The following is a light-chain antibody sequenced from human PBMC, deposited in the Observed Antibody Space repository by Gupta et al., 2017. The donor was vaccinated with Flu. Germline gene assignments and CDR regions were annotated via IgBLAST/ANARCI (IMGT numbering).Light chain of an antibody. CDR1: SSNIGNDY. Sequence: HSLFPHPPSVSAASGQQVTISCSGISSNIGNDYVSWYQQLPGTAPKLLIYENNKRPSGIPDRFSGAKSGASATLGITGLQTGDEADYYCGTWDSSLSARVFGGGTKLTVL. CDR2: ENN. CDR3: GTWDSSLSARV. V-gene: IGLV1-51*02. J-gene: IGLJ3*02.